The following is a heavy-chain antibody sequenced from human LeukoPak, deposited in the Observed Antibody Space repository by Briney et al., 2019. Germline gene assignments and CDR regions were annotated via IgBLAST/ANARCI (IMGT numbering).Heavy chain of an antibody. CDR2: INHSGST. J-gene: IGHJ4*02. CDR1: GGSFSSYY. Sequence: SETLSLTCAVYGGSFSSYYWSWIRQPPGKGLEWIGEINHSGSTNYNPSLKSRVTISVDTSKNQFSLKLSSVTAADTAVYYCARVGGLYCSGGSCYSGVFDYWGQGILVTVSS. V-gene: IGHV4-34*01. D-gene: IGHD2-15*01. CDR3: ARVGGLYCSGGSCYSGVFDY.